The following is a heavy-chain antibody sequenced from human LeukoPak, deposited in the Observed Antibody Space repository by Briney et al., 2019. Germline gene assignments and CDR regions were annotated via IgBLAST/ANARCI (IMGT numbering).Heavy chain of an antibody. CDR3: ARILEPTRKTYYYYYMDV. D-gene: IGHD3-3*01. J-gene: IGHJ6*03. Sequence: ASVKVSCKASGYTFTSYYMHWVRQAPGQGLEWMGIINPSGGSTSYAQKFQGRVTMTTDTSTSTAYMELRSLRSDDTAVYYCARILEPTRKTYYYYYMDVWGKGTTVTVSS. CDR1: GYTFTSYY. V-gene: IGHV1-46*01. CDR2: INPSGGST.